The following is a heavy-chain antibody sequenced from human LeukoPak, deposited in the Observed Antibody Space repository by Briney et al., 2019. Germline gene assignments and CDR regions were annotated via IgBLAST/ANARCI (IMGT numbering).Heavy chain of an antibody. CDR1: GYSISSNFY. Sequence: PSETLSLTCSVSGYSISSNFYWGWIRQPPGKGLEWIGSIYHSGSSYYNPSLKGRVTISIDTSKNQMSLRVNSVTAADTAVYYCARHTSASDLYYFDYWGQGTLVTVSS. D-gene: IGHD2-15*01. J-gene: IGHJ4*02. CDR3: ARHTSASDLYYFDY. CDR2: IYHSGSS. V-gene: IGHV4-38-2*02.